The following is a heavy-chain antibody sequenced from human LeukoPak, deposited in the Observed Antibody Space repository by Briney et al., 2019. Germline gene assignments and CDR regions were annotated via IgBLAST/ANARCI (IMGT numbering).Heavy chain of an antibody. D-gene: IGHD2-2*01. CDR2: INPNSGGT. V-gene: IGHV1-2*02. CDR3: ARVWLRSAVPAAISAFDI. J-gene: IGHJ3*02. CDR1: GYTFTGYY. Sequence: ASVKVSCKASGYTFTGYYMHWVRQAPGQGLEWMGWINPNSGGTNYAQKFQGRVTMTRDTSISTAYMELSRLRSDDTAVYYCARVWLRSAVPAAISAFDIWGQGTMVTVSS.